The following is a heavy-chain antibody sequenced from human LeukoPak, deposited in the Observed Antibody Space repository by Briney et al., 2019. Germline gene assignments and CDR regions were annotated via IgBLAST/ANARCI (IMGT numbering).Heavy chain of an antibody. CDR1: GFSFSSYT. D-gene: IGHD6-19*01. CDR3: AKEVAKQWLGDFDY. J-gene: IGHJ4*02. CDR2: ISSNGVNT. Sequence: GGSLRLSCSASGFSFSSYTMHWVRQAPGKGLEYVSGISSNGVNTYYPDSVKGRFTISRDNSKNTLYLQMNSLRAEDTAVYYCAKEVAKQWLGDFDYWGQGTLVTVSS. V-gene: IGHV3-64*04.